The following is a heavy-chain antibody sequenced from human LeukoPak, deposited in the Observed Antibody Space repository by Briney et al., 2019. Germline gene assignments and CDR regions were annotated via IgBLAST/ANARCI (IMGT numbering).Heavy chain of an antibody. J-gene: IGHJ4*02. CDR2: IKQDGSEK. V-gene: IGHV3-7*05. Sequence: PGGSLRLSCAASGFTFSSYWMSWVHQAPGKGLEWVANIKQDGSEKYYVDSVKGRFTISRDNAKNSLYLQMNSLRAEDTAVYYCARAGTMVRGVIPFDYWGQGTLVTVSS. CDR1: GFTFSSYW. D-gene: IGHD3-10*01. CDR3: ARAGTMVRGVIPFDY.